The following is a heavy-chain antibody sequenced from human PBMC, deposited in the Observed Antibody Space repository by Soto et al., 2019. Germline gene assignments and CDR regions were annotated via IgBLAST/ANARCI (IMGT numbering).Heavy chain of an antibody. CDR2: INPSGGST. J-gene: IGHJ3*02. V-gene: IGHV1-46*03. CDR3: AREDIVAADAFDI. D-gene: IGHD5-12*01. CDR1: GYTFTSYY. Sequence: ASVKVSCKASGYTFTSYYMHWVRQAPGQGLEWMGIINPSGGSTSYAQKFQGRVTMTRDTSTSTVYMELSSLRSEDTAVYYCAREDIVAADAFDIWGQGTMVTVS.